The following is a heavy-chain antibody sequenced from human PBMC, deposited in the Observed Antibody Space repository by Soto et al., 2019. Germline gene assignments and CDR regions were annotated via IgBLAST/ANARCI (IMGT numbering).Heavy chain of an antibody. CDR3: AREGGFDPIHDY. J-gene: IGHJ4*02. Sequence: EVQLVESGGGLVQPGGSLRLSCAASGFTFSRHWMHWVRQIPGKGLMWVSRIDNDGVGTSYADSVRGRFTMSRDNAKNTLYLQMDNLRVEDTAVYFCAREGGFDPIHDYWGQGTLVTVSS. D-gene: IGHD5-12*01. CDR2: IDNDGVGT. CDR1: GFTFSRHW. V-gene: IGHV3-74*01.